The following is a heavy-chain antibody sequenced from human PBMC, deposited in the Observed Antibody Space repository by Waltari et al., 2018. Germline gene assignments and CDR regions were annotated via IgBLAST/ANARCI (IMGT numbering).Heavy chain of an antibody. CDR1: GGTFSSYA. Sequence: QVQLVQSGAEVKKPGSSVKVSCKASGGTFSSYAISWVRQAPGQGLEWMGRIIPIFGTANYAQKFQGRVTITADKSTSTAYMELSSLRSEDTAVYYCASTRESTSLGQWPPYYWGQGTLVTVSS. D-gene: IGHD6-19*01. CDR3: ASTRESTSLGQWPPYY. CDR2: IIPIFGTA. J-gene: IGHJ4*02. V-gene: IGHV1-69*08.